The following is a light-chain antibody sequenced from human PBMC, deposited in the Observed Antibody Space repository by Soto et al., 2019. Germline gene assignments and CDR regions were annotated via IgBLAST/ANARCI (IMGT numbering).Light chain of an antibody. CDR3: SSYAGSNWYV. CDR2: EVN. Sequence: QSVLTQPPSAFGSPGQSVTISCTGTNSDVGGYNYVSWYQQYPGKAPKLIIYEVNERPSGVPDRFSGSKSGNTASLTVSGLQTADEADYYCSSYAGSNWYVFGTGTKVTVL. J-gene: IGLJ1*01. CDR1: NSDVGGYNY. V-gene: IGLV2-8*01.